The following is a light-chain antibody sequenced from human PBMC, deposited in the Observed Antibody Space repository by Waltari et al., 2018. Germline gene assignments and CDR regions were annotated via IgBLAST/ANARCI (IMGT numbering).Light chain of an antibody. CDR1: DSVFPSNHL. V-gene: IGLV2-14*02. CDR3: CSYTNTHVV. Sequence: QSALTQPAAPSGSPRQSVTIPRTGTDSVFPSNHLVSWYQQHPGQAPKLIIYEATKRTSGVSNRFSGSKSGNTASLTISGLQAEDEGDYYCCSYTNTHVVFGGGTKLTVL. J-gene: IGLJ2*01. CDR2: EAT.